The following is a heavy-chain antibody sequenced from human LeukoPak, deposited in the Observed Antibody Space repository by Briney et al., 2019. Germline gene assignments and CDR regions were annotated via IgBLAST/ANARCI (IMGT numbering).Heavy chain of an antibody. CDR3: ARNRTGTFDF. CDR2: ISGDSYDT. D-gene: IGHD3-10*01. Sequence: ASVKVSCKASGYTFRNYGINWVRQAPGQGLEWMGWISGDSYDTKYEQKLQGRVTMTTDTSTNTAYMELRSLRSDDTAMYYCARNRTGTFDFWGQGPLVTVYS. CDR1: GYTFRNYG. J-gene: IGHJ4*02. V-gene: IGHV1-18*01.